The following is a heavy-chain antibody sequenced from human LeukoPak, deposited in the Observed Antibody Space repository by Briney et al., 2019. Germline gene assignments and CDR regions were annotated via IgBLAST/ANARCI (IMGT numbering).Heavy chain of an antibody. V-gene: IGHV3-21*01. CDR1: GFTFSSYS. Sequence: PGGSLRLSCAASGFTFSSYSMNWVRQAPGKGLEWVSSISSSSSYIYYADSVKGRFTISRDNAKNSLYLQMNSLRAEDTAVYYCARGSTNYDILTGYYTIFGMDVWGQGTTVTVSS. D-gene: IGHD3-9*01. CDR2: ISSSSSYI. CDR3: ARGSTNYDILTGYYTIFGMDV. J-gene: IGHJ6*02.